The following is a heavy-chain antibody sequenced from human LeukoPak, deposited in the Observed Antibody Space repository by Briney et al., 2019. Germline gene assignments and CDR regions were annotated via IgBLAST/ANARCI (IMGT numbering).Heavy chain of an antibody. D-gene: IGHD7-27*01. CDR3: AGNWGPNYFDY. CDR2: IYYSGST. Sequence: SETLSLTCTVSGGSISSYYWSWIRQPPGKGLEWIGYIYYSGSTNYNPSLKSRVTISVDTSKNQFSLKLSSVTAADTAVYYCAGNWGPNYFDYWGQGTLVTVSS. CDR1: GGSISSYY. V-gene: IGHV4-59*01. J-gene: IGHJ4*02.